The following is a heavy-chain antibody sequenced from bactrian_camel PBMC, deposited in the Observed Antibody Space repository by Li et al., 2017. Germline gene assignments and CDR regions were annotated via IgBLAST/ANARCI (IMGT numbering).Heavy chain of an antibody. CDR3: AADWRPYGGDCLMAREYKW. CDR2: VDRFGTA. V-gene: IGHV3S53*01. J-gene: IGHJ4*01. Sequence: HVQLVESGGGSVQGGGSLTLSCVASGKPPNYIESTFCIGWFRTSGAKREGVAAVDRFGTAHYADSVKGRFIISKDNTKNTLDLQMNSLKPEDTGMYVCAADWRPYGGDCLMAREYKWWGQGTQVTVS. CDR1: GKPPNYIESTFC. D-gene: IGHD1*01.